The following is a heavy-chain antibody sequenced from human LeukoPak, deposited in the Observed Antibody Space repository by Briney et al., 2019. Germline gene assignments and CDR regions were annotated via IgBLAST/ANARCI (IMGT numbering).Heavy chain of an antibody. Sequence: GESLKISCQGSGYTFDSYWIGWVRQMPAKGLEWMGIIYPGDSDARYSPSFQGQVTFSVDRSISTAYLQWSSLQASDTAMYYCARLSGSYRGWFDPWGQGTLVTVSS. J-gene: IGHJ5*02. CDR2: IYPGDSDA. V-gene: IGHV5-51*01. CDR1: GYTFDSYW. D-gene: IGHD1-26*01. CDR3: ARLSGSYRGWFDP.